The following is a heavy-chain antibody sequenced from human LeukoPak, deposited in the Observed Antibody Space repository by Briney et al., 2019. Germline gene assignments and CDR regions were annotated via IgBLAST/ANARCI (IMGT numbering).Heavy chain of an antibody. D-gene: IGHD7-27*01. CDR2: IYYSGST. V-gene: IGHV4-59*01. J-gene: IGHJ4*02. Sequence: SETLSLTCAVSGGSIDSYHWTWIRQPPGKGLEWIGYIYYSGSTNYSPSLKGRVTISVDTSRTQFSLKLNSVTAADTAVYYCARVSGARGFDYWGQGTLVTVSS. CDR3: ARVSGARGFDY. CDR1: GGSIDSYH.